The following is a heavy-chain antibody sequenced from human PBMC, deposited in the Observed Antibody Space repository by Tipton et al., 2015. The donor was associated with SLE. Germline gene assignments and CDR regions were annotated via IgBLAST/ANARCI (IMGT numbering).Heavy chain of an antibody. CDR1: EFTFTAHY. D-gene: IGHD5-18*01. CDR2: ISTYNGNT. V-gene: IGHV1-18*04. J-gene: IGHJ4*02. CDR3: ARVRVDTAMGVFDF. Sequence: QLVQSGPEVKKPGTSVRVSCKASEFTFTAHYIHWVRQAPGQGLGWMGWISTYNGNTNYAQKLQGRVTMTSDTSTSTAYMELRSLRSDDTAIYYCARVRVDTAMGVFDFWGQGTLVTVSS.